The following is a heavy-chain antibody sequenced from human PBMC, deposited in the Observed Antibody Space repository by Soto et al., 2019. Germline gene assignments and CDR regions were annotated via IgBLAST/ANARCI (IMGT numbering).Heavy chain of an antibody. Sequence: PSETLSLTCTVSGGSISSDNYWGWIRQSPEKGLECIASISHSGSTYYNPTLKSRVTISVDTSKSQFSLNLSSLTAADTAVYYCARVYSVNYLGYSDYWGQGALVTVSS. V-gene: IGHV4-38-2*02. CDR1: GGSISSDNY. CDR3: ARVYSVNYLGYSDY. D-gene: IGHD6-13*01. CDR2: ISHSGST. J-gene: IGHJ4*02.